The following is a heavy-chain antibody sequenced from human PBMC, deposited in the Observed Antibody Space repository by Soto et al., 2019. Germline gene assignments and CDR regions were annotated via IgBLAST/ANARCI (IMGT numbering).Heavy chain of an antibody. J-gene: IGHJ4*02. Sequence: EVQLVESGGDLVQPGGSLRLSCAASGFSFSIFWMHWVRQAPGKGLVWVSSINGGGSSADYADSVKGRFTFSRDNAKNTVYLQMISLRAEDTAVYYCTRGGGYSGYEPFDYWGQGTLVTVSS. CDR3: TRGGGYSGYEPFDY. CDR1: GFSFSIFW. D-gene: IGHD5-12*01. V-gene: IGHV3-74*01. CDR2: INGGGSSA.